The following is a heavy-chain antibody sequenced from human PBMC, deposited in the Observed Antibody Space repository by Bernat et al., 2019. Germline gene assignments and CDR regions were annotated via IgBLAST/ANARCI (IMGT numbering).Heavy chain of an antibody. CDR3: ATDSMYCSGGSCYPYYFDY. J-gene: IGHJ4*02. CDR1: GYTLTELS. CDR2: FDPEDGET. V-gene: IGHV1-24*01. Sequence: QVQLVQSGAEVKKPGASMKVSCKVSGYTLTELSMHWVRQAPGKGLEWMGGFDPEDGETIYAQKFQGRVTMTEDTSTDTAYMELSSLRSEDTAVYYCATDSMYCSGGSCYPYYFDYWGQGTLVTVSS. D-gene: IGHD2-15*01.